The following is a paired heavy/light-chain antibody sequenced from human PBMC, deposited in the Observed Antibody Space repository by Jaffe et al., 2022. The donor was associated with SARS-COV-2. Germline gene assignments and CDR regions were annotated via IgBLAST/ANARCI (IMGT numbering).Heavy chain of an antibody. V-gene: IGHV3-9*01. Sequence: EVQLVESGGGLVQPGRSLRLSCTASGVTFDDYAMHWVRQAPGKGLEWVSGISWNSGTIGYADSVKGRFTISRDNAKNSLYLQMNSLRAEDTALYYCVKGGDPTGNYKAPCDYWGQGTLVTVSS. D-gene: IGHD1-7*01. J-gene: IGHJ4*02. CDR3: VKGGDPTGNYKAPCDY. CDR2: ISWNSGTI. CDR1: GVTFDDYA.
Light chain of an antibody. CDR2: GAS. CDR3: QQYGRSPFT. Sequence: EIVLTQSPGTLSLSPGERATLSCRASQSVNSNYLAWYQQKPGQAPRLLIYGASNRATGIPDRFSGSGSGTDFTLTISRLEPEDFALYYCQQYGRSPFTFGPGTKVDIK. J-gene: IGKJ3*01. CDR1: QSVNSNY. V-gene: IGKV3-20*01.